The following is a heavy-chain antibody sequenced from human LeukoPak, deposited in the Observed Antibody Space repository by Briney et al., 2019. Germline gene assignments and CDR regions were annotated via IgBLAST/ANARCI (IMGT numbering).Heavy chain of an antibody. CDR1: GFIVSSTY. V-gene: IGHV3-66*02. CDR3: ARDQGAVTTVYYFDY. Sequence: GGSLRLSCAASGFIVSSTYMSWVRQAPGKGLEWVSAIYSGGSTYYADSVKGRFTISRDNSKNTLYLQMNSLRAEDTAVYYCARDQGAVTTVYYFDYWGQGTLVTVSS. D-gene: IGHD4-11*01. CDR2: IYSGGST. J-gene: IGHJ4*02.